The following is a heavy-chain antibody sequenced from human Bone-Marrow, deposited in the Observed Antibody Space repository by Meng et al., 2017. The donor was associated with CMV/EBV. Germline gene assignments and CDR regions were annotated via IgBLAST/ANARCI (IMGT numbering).Heavy chain of an antibody. J-gene: IGHJ4*01. D-gene: IGHD4-17*01. V-gene: IGHV3-74*01. CDR3: ARDPLPSSDYGDPDGDY. Sequence: GGSLRLSCAASGFTFSSYWMHWVRQAPGKGLVWVSRINSDGSSTSYADSVKGRFTISRDNAKNSLYLQMNSLRAEDTAVYYCARDPLPSSDYGDPDGDYWGHGTRVTVSS. CDR2: INSDGSST. CDR1: GFTFSSYW.